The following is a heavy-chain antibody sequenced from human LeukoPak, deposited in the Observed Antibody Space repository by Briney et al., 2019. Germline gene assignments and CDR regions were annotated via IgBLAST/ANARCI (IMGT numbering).Heavy chain of an antibody. CDR1: GYSISSGYY. D-gene: IGHD3-22*01. J-gene: IGHJ4*02. Sequence: SETLSLTCTVSGYSISSGYYWGWIRQPPGKGLEGIGSIYHSGSTYYNPSLKSRVTISVDTSKNQFSLKLSSVTAADTAVYYCARAGSSGYYYFDYWGQGTLVTVSS. CDR2: IYHSGST. V-gene: IGHV4-38-2*02. CDR3: ARAGSSGYYYFDY.